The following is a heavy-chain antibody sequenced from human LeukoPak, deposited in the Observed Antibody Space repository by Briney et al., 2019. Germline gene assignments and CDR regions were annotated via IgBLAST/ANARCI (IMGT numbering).Heavy chain of an antibody. Sequence: GGSLRLSCAASGFTFDNYAMSWVRQAPGKGLEWVSAISGSGGTTFYADSVKGRFTISRDNSKNSVYLQMNSLRAEDTAVYYCANSHRYDYTGYYYFDYWGQGTLVTVSS. CDR3: ANSHRYDYTGYYYFDY. CDR1: GFTFDNYA. V-gene: IGHV3-23*01. D-gene: IGHD3-22*01. CDR2: ISGSGGTT. J-gene: IGHJ4*02.